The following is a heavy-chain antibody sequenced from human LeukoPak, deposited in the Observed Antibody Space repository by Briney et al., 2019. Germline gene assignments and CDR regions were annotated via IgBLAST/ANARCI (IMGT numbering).Heavy chain of an antibody. CDR1: GFTFDDYG. CDR2: ISGNGGDT. V-gene: IGHV3-23*01. J-gene: IGHJ3*02. D-gene: IGHD3-3*01. CDR3: AHHGGGTIRLGAFDI. Sequence: GGSLRLSCAASGFTFDDYGMSWVRQAPGKGLEWVSAISGNGGDTFYADSVKGRFTNSRDNSKNTLYLQMSSLRAEDTAVYYCAHHGGGTIRLGAFDIWGQGTMVTVSS.